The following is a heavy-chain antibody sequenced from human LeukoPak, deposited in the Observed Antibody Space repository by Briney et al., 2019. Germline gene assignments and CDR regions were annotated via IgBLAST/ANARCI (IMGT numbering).Heavy chain of an antibody. J-gene: IGHJ4*02. CDR1: GGSISNYF. Sequence: PSETLSLTCTVSGGSISNYFWTWIRQPPGKGLEWIGYIYTSGNTNYNPSLESRVTMSVDTSKNQFSLRLNSVTAADTAVYYCTRGFLQIGYWGQGTLVTVSS. CDR2: IYTSGNT. V-gene: IGHV4-4*09. CDR3: TRGFLQIGY.